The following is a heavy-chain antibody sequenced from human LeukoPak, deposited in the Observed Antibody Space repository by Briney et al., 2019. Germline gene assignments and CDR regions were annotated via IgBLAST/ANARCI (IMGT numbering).Heavy chain of an antibody. V-gene: IGHV3-23*01. D-gene: IGHD3-22*01. Sequence: GGSLRLSCAASGFTFSTYPMSWVRQGPGKGLEWVSAISGGGGSTYYADSVRGRFTISRDNSKNTVYLQMNSLRAEDTAVYYCSKRENYYDSSGYHYVGAFDIWGQGTMVTVSS. J-gene: IGHJ3*02. CDR2: ISGGGGST. CDR3: SKRENYYDSSGYHYVGAFDI. CDR1: GFTFSTYP.